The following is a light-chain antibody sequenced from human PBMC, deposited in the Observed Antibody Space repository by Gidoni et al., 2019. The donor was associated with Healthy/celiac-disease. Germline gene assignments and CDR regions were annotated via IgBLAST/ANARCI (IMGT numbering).Light chain of an antibody. J-gene: IGKJ2*01. CDR2: GAS. V-gene: IGKV3-20*01. CDR3: QQYGSSPYT. Sequence: EIVLTQSPGTLSLSPGERATLSCMASQSVSSSYLAWYQQKPGQAPRLLISGASSRATGIPDRFSGSGSGTDFTLTIRRLEPEDFAVYYCQQYGSSPYTFGQGTKLEIK. CDR1: QSVSSSY.